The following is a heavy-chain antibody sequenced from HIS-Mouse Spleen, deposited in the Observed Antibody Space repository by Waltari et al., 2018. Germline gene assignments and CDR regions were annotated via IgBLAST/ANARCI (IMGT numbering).Heavy chain of an antibody. Sequence: EVQLVESGGGLVKPGGSLRLSCAASGFTFSSYSMNWVRQAPGKGLEWVSSISSSSSYIYYADSVKGRFTISRDNAKNSLYLQMNSLRAEDTAVYYCARDPRLRWSAFDIWGQGTMVTVSS. CDR3: ARDPRLRWSAFDI. CDR2: ISSSSSYI. D-gene: IGHD4-17*01. J-gene: IGHJ3*02. V-gene: IGHV3-21*01. CDR1: GFTFSSYS.